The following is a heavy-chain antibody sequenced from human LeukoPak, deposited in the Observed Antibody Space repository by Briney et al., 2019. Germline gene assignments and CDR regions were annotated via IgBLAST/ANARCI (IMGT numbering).Heavy chain of an antibody. J-gene: IGHJ5*02. V-gene: IGHV4-4*07. CDR2: IYTSGST. CDR1: GGSISSYY. D-gene: IGHD2-2*01. CDR3: AREEVVPAATDGAYNWFDP. Sequence: PSETLSLTCTVSGGSISSYYWSWIRQPAGKGLEWIGRIYTSGSTNYNPSLKSRVTMSVDTSKNQFSLQLSSVTAAETAVYYCAREEVVPAATDGAYNWFDPWGQGTLVTVSS.